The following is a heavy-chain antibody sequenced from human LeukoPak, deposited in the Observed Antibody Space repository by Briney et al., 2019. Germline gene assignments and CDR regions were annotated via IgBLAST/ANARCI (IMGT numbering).Heavy chain of an antibody. J-gene: IGHJ4*02. D-gene: IGHD5-12*01. Sequence: GGSLRLSCAASGFTFSSYAMHWVRQAPGKGLEWVAVISYDGSNKYYADSVKGRFTISRDNSKNTLYLQMNSLRAEDTAVYYCARDGPPWVAKDYFDYWGQGTLVTVSS. V-gene: IGHV3-30*04. CDR1: GFTFSSYA. CDR2: ISYDGSNK. CDR3: ARDGPPWVAKDYFDY.